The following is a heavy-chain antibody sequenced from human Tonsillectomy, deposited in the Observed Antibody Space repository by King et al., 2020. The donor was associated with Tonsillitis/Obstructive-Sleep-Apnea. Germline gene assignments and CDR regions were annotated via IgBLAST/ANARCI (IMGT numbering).Heavy chain of an antibody. J-gene: IGHJ4*02. CDR2: IIPIFVTA. Sequence: QLVQSGAEVKKPGSSVKVSCKASGGTFSSYAIRWVRQAPGQVLEWMGGIIPIFVTANYARKFQGRVTITADESTSTAYMELSSLRSEDTAVYYCARADGAVAGTNGVDYWGQGTLVTVSS. D-gene: IGHD6-19*01. CDR3: ARADGAVAGTNGVDY. V-gene: IGHV1-69*01. CDR1: GGTFSSYA.